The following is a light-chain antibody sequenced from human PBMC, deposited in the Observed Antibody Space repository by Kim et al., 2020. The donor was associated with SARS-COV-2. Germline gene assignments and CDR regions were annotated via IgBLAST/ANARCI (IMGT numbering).Light chain of an antibody. V-gene: IGLV3-19*01. CDR3: NSPDINDNLV. J-gene: IGLJ2*01. CDR1: SLRSYY. Sequence: SSELTQDPAVPVALAQTVRITCQGDSLRSYYATWYQQKPGQAPILVIYGKNNWSSGNPDRFSGSSLGNTASLTITGTPAGDEAEFSCNSPDINDNLVFGG. CDR2: GKN.